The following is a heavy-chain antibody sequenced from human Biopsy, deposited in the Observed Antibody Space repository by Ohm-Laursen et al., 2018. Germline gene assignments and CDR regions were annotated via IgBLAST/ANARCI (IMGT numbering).Heavy chain of an antibody. CDR2: VYYTGST. CDR1: GDSISSYC. Sequence: SQTLSLTCTVSGDSISSYCWRWIRQPPGKGLEWIGYVYYTGSTDYNPSLQSRVTISVDTSKNHFSLRLRSVTPADTAIYYCARDRGFYSDRTVPGYFDLWGRGTLVTVSS. D-gene: IGHD3-22*01. J-gene: IGHJ2*01. V-gene: IGHV4-59*01. CDR3: ARDRGFYSDRTVPGYFDL.